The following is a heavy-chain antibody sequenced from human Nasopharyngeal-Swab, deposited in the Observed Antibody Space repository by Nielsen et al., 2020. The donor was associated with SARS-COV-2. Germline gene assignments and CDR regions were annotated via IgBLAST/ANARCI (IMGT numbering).Heavy chain of an antibody. CDR2: TYYRSKWYN. Sequence: WIRQSPSRGLGWLGRTYYRSKWYNDYAVSVKSRITINPDTSKNQFSLQLNSVTPEDTAVYYCARGHYYGSGSYYSPSLYYGMDVWGQGTTATVSS. V-gene: IGHV6-1*01. J-gene: IGHJ6*02. CDR3: ARGHYYGSGSYYSPSLYYGMDV. D-gene: IGHD3-10*01.